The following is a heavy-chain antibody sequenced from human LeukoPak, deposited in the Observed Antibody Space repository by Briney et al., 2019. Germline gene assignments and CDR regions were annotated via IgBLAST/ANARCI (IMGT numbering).Heavy chain of an antibody. CDR1: GGSISSYY. D-gene: IGHD7-27*01. Sequence: PSETLSLTCTVSGGSISSYYWSWVRQPPGKGLEWIGFIDYSGSTNYNPSLKSRVTISVDTSKNQFSLKLGSVTAADTAVYYCARDKVPGDYWGQGTLVTVSS. J-gene: IGHJ4*02. CDR2: IDYSGST. V-gene: IGHV4-59*01. CDR3: ARDKVPGDY.